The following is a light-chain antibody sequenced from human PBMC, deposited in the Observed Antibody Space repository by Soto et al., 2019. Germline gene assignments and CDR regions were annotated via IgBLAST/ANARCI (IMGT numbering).Light chain of an antibody. Sequence: QSALTQPRSVSGSPGQSVIISCTGTSSDVGGYNYVSWYQQHPGKAPKLMIYDVSKWPSGVPDRFSGSKSGNTASLTISGLQAEDEADYYCCSYAGNSLWVFGGGTQLTVL. CDR3: CSYAGNSLWV. CDR2: DVS. J-gene: IGLJ3*02. CDR1: SSDVGGYNY. V-gene: IGLV2-11*01.